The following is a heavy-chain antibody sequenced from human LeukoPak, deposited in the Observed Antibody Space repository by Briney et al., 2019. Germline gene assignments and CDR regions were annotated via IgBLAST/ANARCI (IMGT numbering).Heavy chain of an antibody. J-gene: IGHJ4*02. V-gene: IGHV1-69*13. CDR3: ARGPSYYNDSSGYYSID. CDR2: IIPIFGTA. D-gene: IGHD3-22*01. CDR1: GGTFSSYA. Sequence: SVKVSCKASGGTFSSYAISWVRQAPGQGLEWMGGIIPIFGTANYAQKFQGRVTITADESTSTAYMELSSLRSEDTAVYYCARGPSYYNDSSGYYSIDWGQGTLVTVSS.